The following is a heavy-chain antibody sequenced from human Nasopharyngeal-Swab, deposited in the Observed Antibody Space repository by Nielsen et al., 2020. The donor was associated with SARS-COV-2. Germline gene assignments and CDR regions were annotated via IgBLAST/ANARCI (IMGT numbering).Heavy chain of an antibody. CDR2: ISSSSSYI. D-gene: IGHD3-9*01. J-gene: IGHJ4*02. Sequence: GESLKTSCAASGFTFSSYSMNLVRQAPGKGLEWVSSISSSSSYIYYADSVKGRFTISRDNAKNSLYLQMNSLRAEDTAVYYCARGGYYDILTGYYSLDYWGQGTLVTVSS. V-gene: IGHV3-21*01. CDR1: GFTFSSYS. CDR3: ARGGYYDILTGYYSLDY.